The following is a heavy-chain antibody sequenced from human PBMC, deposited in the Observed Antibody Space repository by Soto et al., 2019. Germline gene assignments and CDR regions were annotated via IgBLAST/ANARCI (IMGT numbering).Heavy chain of an antibody. V-gene: IGHV4-59*01. CDR1: GGSISSSY. Sequence: SETLSLTYTVSGGSISSSYWSWIRQPPGKGLEWIGYISYSETTNYNPSLKSRVTISLDTSKNQFSLKLSSVTAADTAVYYCALFPGTYYYMDVWGKGTTVTVSS. CDR2: ISYSETT. CDR3: ALFPGTYYYMDV. J-gene: IGHJ6*03.